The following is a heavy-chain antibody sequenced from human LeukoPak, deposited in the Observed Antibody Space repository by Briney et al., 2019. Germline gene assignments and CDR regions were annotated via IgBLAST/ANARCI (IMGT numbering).Heavy chain of an antibody. CDR3: ARVVAAAGNNWFDP. CDR2: IYHSGST. Sequence: SETLSLTCTVSGYSISSGYYWGWVRQPPGKGLEWIGSIYHSGSTYYNPSLKSRVTISVDTSKNQFSLKLHSVTAADTAVYYCARVVAAAGNNWFDPWGQGTLVTVSS. CDR1: GYSISSGYY. D-gene: IGHD6-13*01. V-gene: IGHV4-38-2*02. J-gene: IGHJ5*02.